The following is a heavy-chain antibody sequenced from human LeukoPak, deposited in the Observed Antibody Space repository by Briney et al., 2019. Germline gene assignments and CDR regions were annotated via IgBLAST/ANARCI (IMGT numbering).Heavy chain of an antibody. V-gene: IGHV1-46*01. D-gene: IGHD3-10*01. CDR2: INPSGGST. CDR3: ARVDLWFGELG. J-gene: IGHJ4*02. Sequence: GASVKLSCKAFGYTFTSYDMHWERQAPGQGHEWMGIINPSGGSTSYAQKFQGRVTMTRDTSTSTVYMELSSLRSEDTAVYYCARVDLWFGELGWGQGTLVTVSS. CDR1: GYTFTSYD.